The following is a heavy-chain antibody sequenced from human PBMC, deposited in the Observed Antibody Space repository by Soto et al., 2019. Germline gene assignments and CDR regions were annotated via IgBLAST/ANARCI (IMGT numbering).Heavy chain of an antibody. CDR2: IWYDGSNK. D-gene: IGHD2-2*01. V-gene: IGHV3-33*01. CDR1: GFTFSSYG. J-gene: IGHJ6*03. CDR3: ARDPDVVVPAAIYMDV. Sequence: GGSLRLSCAASGFTFSSYGMNWVRQAPGKGLEWVAVIWYDGSNKYYADSVKGGFTISRDNSKNTLYLQMNSLRAEDTAVYYCARDPDVVVPAAIYMDVWGKGTTVTVSS.